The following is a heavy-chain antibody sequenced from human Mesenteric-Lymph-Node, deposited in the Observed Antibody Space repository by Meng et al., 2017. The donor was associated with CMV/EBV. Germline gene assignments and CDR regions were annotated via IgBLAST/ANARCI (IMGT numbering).Heavy chain of an antibody. Sequence: LPFTFSGFSLSTSGVGVGWIRQPPGKALEWLALIYWDDDKRYSPSLKSRLTITKDTSKNQVVLTMTNMDPVDTATYYCAQIGSGSHYWGQGTLVTVSS. D-gene: IGHD3-10*01. CDR3: AQIGSGSHY. CDR1: GFSLSTSGVG. J-gene: IGHJ4*02. V-gene: IGHV2-5*02. CDR2: IYWDDDK.